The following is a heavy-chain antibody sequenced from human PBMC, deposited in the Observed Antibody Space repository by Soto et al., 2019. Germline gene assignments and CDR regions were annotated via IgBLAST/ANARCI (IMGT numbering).Heavy chain of an antibody. Sequence: PGGSLRLSCAASGFTFSSYAMSWVRQAPGKGLEWVSAISGSGGSTYYADSVKGRFTISRDNSKNTLYLQMNSLRAEDTAVYYCAKRPPGIAVAGPWYYFDYWGQGTLVNVSS. D-gene: IGHD6-19*01. V-gene: IGHV3-23*01. CDR2: ISGSGGST. J-gene: IGHJ4*02. CDR3: AKRPPGIAVAGPWYYFDY. CDR1: GFTFSSYA.